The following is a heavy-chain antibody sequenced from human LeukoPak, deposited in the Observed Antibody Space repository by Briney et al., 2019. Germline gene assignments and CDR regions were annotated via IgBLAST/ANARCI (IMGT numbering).Heavy chain of an antibody. Sequence: GGSLRLSCAASGFTLSSYWMHWVRQAPGEGLVWVSRINSDGRTTSYADSVKGRFTISRDNAKNTLYLQMSSLRAEDTAVYYCTRFKGAAARGEYYYGMDVWGQGTTVTVSS. D-gene: IGHD6-13*01. V-gene: IGHV3-74*01. J-gene: IGHJ6*02. CDR3: TRFKGAAARGEYYYGMDV. CDR2: INSDGRTT. CDR1: GFTLSSYW.